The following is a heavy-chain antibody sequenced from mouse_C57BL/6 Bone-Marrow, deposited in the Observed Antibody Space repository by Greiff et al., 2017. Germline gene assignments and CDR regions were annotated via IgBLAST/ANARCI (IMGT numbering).Heavy chain of an antibody. D-gene: IGHD1-1*01. CDR3: ARSLYYGSSYEYFDV. CDR1: CYTFPSYG. J-gene: IGHJ1*03. CDR2: IYPRSGNA. Sequence: QVQLQQSGAELARPGASVKLSCKASCYTFPSYGISWVKQRTGQGLEWIGEIYPRSGNAYYNEKFKGKATLTADKSSSTAYMELRSLTSEDSAVYFCARSLYYGSSYEYFDVWGTGTTVTVSS. V-gene: IGHV1-81*01.